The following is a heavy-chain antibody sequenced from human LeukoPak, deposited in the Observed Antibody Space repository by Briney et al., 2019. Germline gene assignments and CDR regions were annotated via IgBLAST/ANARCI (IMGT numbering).Heavy chain of an antibody. D-gene: IGHD3-22*01. J-gene: IGHJ4*02. CDR2: IHAGGSDP. CDR3: AKGGHHYNPFYN. Sequence: GGSLRLSCEVSGFTFSTSPMGWVRQAPGKGLEXXSSIHAGGSDPFCADSVQGRCTISRDNSKNTLFLQLNSLRAEDTGTYFCAKGGHHYNPFYNWGQGTLVTVSS. CDR1: GFTFSTSP. V-gene: IGHV3-23*01.